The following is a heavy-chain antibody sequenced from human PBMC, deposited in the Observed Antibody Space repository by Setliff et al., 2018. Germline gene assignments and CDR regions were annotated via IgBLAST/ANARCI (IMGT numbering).Heavy chain of an antibody. J-gene: IGHJ3*02. CDR3: ARSALGVGDAFDI. CDR2: IKQDGSEK. Sequence: GGSLRLSCAASGFTFSSYWMSWVRQVPGKGLEWVAKIKQDGSEKYYVDSVKGRFTISRDNAKNSLYLQMNSLRAEDTAVYHCARSALGVGDAFDIWGQGTMVTVSS. CDR1: GFTFSSYW. V-gene: IGHV3-7*01. D-gene: IGHD3-16*01.